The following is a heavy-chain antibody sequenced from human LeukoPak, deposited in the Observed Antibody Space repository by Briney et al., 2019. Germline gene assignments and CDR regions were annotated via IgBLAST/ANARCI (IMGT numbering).Heavy chain of an antibody. CDR2: IIPIFGTA. D-gene: IGHD6-13*01. V-gene: IGHV1-69*13. J-gene: IGHJ4*02. Sequence: SVKVSCKASGGTFSSYAISWVRQAPGQGLEWMGGIIPIFGTANYAQKFQGRVTITADESTSTAYMELSSLRSEDTAVYYCARAGGQQLDIGYRFDYWGQGTLVTISS. CDR3: ARAGGQQLDIGYRFDY. CDR1: GGTFSSYA.